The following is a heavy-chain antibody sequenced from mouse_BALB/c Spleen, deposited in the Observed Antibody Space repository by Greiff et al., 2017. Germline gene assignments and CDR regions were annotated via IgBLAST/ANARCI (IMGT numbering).Heavy chain of an antibody. V-gene: IGHV5-4*02. CDR1: GFTFSDYY. J-gene: IGHJ4*01. CDR2: ISDGGSYT. D-gene: IGHD2-3*01. CDR3: ARGLLREGDYAMDY. Sequence: EVMLVESGGGLVKPGGSLKLSCAASGFTFSDYYMYWVRQTPEKRLEWVATISDGGSYTYYPDSVKGRFTISRDNAKNNLYLQMSSLKSEDTAMYYCARGLLREGDYAMDYWGQGTSVTVSS.